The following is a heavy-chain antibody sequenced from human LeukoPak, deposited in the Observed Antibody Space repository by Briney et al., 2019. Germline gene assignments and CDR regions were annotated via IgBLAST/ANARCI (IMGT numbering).Heavy chain of an antibody. J-gene: IGHJ5*02. Sequence: SETLSLTCTVSGGSISSSSYYWGWIRQPPGKGLEWIGSIYYSGSTYYNPSLKSRVTISADTSKNQFSLKLSSVTAADTAVYYCAQNGQSGFSFDPWGQGTLATVSS. CDR3: AQNGQSGFSFDP. CDR2: IYYSGST. CDR1: GGSISSSSYY. V-gene: IGHV4-39*07. D-gene: IGHD2-8*01.